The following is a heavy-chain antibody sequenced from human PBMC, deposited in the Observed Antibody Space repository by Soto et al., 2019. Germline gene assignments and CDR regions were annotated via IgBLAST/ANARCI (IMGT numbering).Heavy chain of an antibody. CDR2: IYYSGST. J-gene: IGHJ6*02. D-gene: IGHD3-22*01. CDR1: GGSVSSGSYY. Sequence: PSETLSLTCTVSGGSVSSGSYYWSWIRQPPGKGLEWIGYIYYSGSTNYNPSLKSRVTISADTSKNQFSLKLSSVTAADTAVYYCARGTRYYDSSGYYHYYYYYGMDVWGQGTTVTVSS. V-gene: IGHV4-61*01. CDR3: ARGTRYYDSSGYYHYYYYYGMDV.